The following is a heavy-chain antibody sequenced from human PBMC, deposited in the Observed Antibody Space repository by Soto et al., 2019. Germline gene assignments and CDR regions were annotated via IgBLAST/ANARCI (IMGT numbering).Heavy chain of an antibody. CDR2: ISGSGGST. CDR3: AKDSSITIIGVVIISFFDY. CDR1: GGTFSSDS. J-gene: IGHJ4*02. V-gene: IGHV3-23*01. Sequence: CGSLRLSWVGSGGTFSSDSMNWVRHAPGKGLESVSAISGSGGSTYYADSVNVRFTISRDNSKNTLYLQMNSLRAEDTAVYYCAKDSSITIIGVVIISFFDYWGQGTLVTVSS. D-gene: IGHD3-3*01.